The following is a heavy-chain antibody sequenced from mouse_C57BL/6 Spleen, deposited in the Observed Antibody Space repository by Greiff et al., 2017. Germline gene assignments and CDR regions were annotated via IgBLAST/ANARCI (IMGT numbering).Heavy chain of an antibody. CDR2: IDPETGGT. J-gene: IGHJ4*01. CDR1: GYTFTDYE. D-gene: IGHD4-1*01. V-gene: IGHV1-15*01. CDR3: TREANWDLYYAMDY. Sequence: VQLQESGAELVRPGASVTLSCKASGYTFTDYEMHWVKQTPVHGLEWIGAIDPETGGTAYNQKFKGKAILTADKSSSTAYMELRSLTSEDSAVYYCTREANWDLYYAMDYWGQGTSVTVSS.